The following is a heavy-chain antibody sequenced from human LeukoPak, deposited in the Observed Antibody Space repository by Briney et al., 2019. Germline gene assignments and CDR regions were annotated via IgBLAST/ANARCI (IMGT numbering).Heavy chain of an antibody. CDR1: GGSISSYY. Sequence: SETLSLTCTVSGGSISSYYWSWIRPPPGKGLGWIGYIYYSGSTNYNPSLKSRVTISLDTSKNQFSLKLSSVTAADTAVYYCARDYYDTSGYSPFQHWGQGTLVTVSS. V-gene: IGHV4-59*01. D-gene: IGHD3-22*01. J-gene: IGHJ1*01. CDR3: ARDYYDTSGYSPFQH. CDR2: IYYSGST.